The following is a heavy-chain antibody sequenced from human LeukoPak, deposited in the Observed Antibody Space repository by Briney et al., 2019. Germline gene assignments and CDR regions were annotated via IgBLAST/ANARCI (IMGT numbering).Heavy chain of an antibody. Sequence: GGSLRLSCEASGFTFSGYAMSWVRQAPGKGLEWVSSINAFGARTYYVDSVKGRFTISRDNSKNTLYLQMNSLRAEDTAVYYCAKAYYYDSSGYPDYWGQGTLVTVSS. CDR3: AKAYYYDSSGYPDY. CDR1: GFTFSGYA. D-gene: IGHD3-22*01. CDR2: INAFGART. J-gene: IGHJ4*02. V-gene: IGHV3-23*01.